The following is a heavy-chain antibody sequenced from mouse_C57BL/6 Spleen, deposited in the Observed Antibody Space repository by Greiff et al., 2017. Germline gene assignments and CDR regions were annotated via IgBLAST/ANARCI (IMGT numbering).Heavy chain of an antibody. CDR3: ARDSLYGMDY. V-gene: IGHV5-16*01. CDR1: GFTFSDYY. J-gene: IGHJ4*01. CDR2: INYDGSST. Sequence: EVMLVESEGGLVQPGSSMKLSCTASGFTFSDYYMAWVRQVPEKGLEWVANINYDGSSTYYLDSLKSRFIISRDNAKNILYLQMSSLKSEDTATYYCARDSLYGMDYWGQGTSVTVSS.